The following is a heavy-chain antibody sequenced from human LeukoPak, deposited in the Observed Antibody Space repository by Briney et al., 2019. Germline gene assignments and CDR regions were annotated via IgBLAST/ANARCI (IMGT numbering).Heavy chain of an antibody. CDR1: GYTLTSYG. CDR2: ISAYNGNT. D-gene: IGHD2-2*02. Sequence: ASVKVSCKASGYTLTSYGISWVRQAPGQGLEWMGWISAYNGNTNYAQKLQGRVTMTTDTSTSTAYMELRSLRSDDTAVYYCARYCSSTSCYTGFDPWGQGTLVTVSS. CDR3: ARYCSSTSCYTGFDP. J-gene: IGHJ5*02. V-gene: IGHV1-18*01.